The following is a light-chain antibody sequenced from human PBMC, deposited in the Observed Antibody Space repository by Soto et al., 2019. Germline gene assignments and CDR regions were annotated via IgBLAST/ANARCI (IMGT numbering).Light chain of an antibody. V-gene: IGKV3-20*01. Sequence: EIVLTQSPGTLSLSPGEEATLSCRASQSVDSNYLAWYQRKPGQTPRLIIYGASGRADGIPHRFSGSGFGTDLTLTISKVEPEDFAVYYCQQYGSSPMYTFGQGTKVDI. CDR2: GAS. CDR3: QQYGSSPMYT. J-gene: IGKJ2*01. CDR1: QSVDSNY.